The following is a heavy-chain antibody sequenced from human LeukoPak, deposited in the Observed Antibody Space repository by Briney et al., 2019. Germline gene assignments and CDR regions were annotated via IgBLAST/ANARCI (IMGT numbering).Heavy chain of an antibody. CDR1: GYTFTSYG. J-gene: IGHJ4*02. Sequence: GASVKVSCKASGYTFTSYGISWVRQAPGQGLEWMGWISVYNGNTNYAQKLQGRVTMTTDTSTGTVYMEVRSLRSDDTAVYYCARGKGNYGDPASFDYWGQGTLVTVSS. CDR3: ARGKGNYGDPASFDY. CDR2: ISVYNGNT. D-gene: IGHD4-17*01. V-gene: IGHV1-18*01.